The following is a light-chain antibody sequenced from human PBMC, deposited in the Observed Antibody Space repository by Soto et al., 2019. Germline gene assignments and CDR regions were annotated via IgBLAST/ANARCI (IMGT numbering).Light chain of an antibody. CDR3: QTWGTGSHVV. CDR2: EVT. CDR1: SSDIANYNR. J-gene: IGLJ2*01. Sequence: QSALTQPPSVSGSPGQSVTISCTGTSSDIANYNRVSWYQLPPGTAPKLMIYEVTNRPSGVPDRFSGSKSANTASLTISGLQAEDEADYYCQTWGTGSHVVFGGGTKLTVL. V-gene: IGLV2-18*01.